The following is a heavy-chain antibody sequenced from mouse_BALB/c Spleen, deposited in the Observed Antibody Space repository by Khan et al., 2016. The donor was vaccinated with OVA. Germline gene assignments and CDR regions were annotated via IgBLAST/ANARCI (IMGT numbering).Heavy chain of an antibody. Sequence: EVQLQESGPGLVKPSQSLSLTCTVTGYSITSGYGWNWIRQFPGNKLEWMGYISYSGSTNYTPSFKSRISITRDTSNNQFFLQLNSVTTEDTATYYCARTARIKYWGQGTTLTVSS. CDR3: ARTARIKY. D-gene: IGHD1-2*01. CDR2: ISYSGST. CDR1: GYSITSGYG. J-gene: IGHJ2*01. V-gene: IGHV3-2*02.